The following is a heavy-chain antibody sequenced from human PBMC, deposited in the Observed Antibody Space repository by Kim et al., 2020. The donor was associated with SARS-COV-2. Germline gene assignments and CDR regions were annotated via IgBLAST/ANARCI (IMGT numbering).Heavy chain of an antibody. J-gene: IGHJ4*02. Sequence: NYEQKFQGRVTITADESTSTAYMELSSLRSEDTAVYYCAANAGVWFGPDYWGQGTLVTVSS. CDR3: AANAGVWFGPDY. V-gene: IGHV1-69*01. D-gene: IGHD3-10*01.